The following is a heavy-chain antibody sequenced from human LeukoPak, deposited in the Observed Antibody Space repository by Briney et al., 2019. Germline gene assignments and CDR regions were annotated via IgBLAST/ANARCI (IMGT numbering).Heavy chain of an antibody. Sequence: GGSLRLSCAASGFTFSSYAMSWVRQAPGKGLEWVSAISGSGGSTYYADSVKGRFTISRDNSKNTLYLQMNSLRGEGTAVYYCAKVGSGSYYPSHWGQGTLVNVSS. CDR1: GFTFSSYA. CDR2: ISGSGGST. CDR3: AKVGSGSYYPSH. J-gene: IGHJ4*02. V-gene: IGHV3-23*01. D-gene: IGHD3-10*01.